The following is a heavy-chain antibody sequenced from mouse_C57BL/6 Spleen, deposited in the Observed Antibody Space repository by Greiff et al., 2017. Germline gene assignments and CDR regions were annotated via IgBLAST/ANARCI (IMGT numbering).Heavy chain of an antibody. V-gene: IGHV14-4*01. CDR1: GFNIKDDY. CDR3: TTTYYGSSYAMDY. Sequence: EVQLQESGAELVRPGASVKLSCTASGFNIKDDYMHWVKQRPEQGLEWIGWLDPENGDTEYASKFQGKATITADTSSNTAYLQSSSLTSEDTTVYYCTTTYYGSSYAMDYWGQGTSVTGSS. J-gene: IGHJ4*01. D-gene: IGHD1-1*01. CDR2: LDPENGDT.